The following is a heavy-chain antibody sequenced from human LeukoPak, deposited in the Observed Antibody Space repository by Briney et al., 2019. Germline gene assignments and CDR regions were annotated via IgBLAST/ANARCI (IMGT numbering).Heavy chain of an antibody. CDR3: AREGLGYGDFDY. CDR2: ISNRDKDT. J-gene: IGHJ4*02. Sequence: GGSLRLTCAASGFSFSSFKMTWVRQAPGKGLEWVSYISNRDKDTNYADSVKGRFTISRDNAKNSLYLQMNSLRAEDTAVYYCAREGLGYGDFDYWGQGTLVTVSS. CDR1: GFSFSSFK. V-gene: IGHV3-48*03. D-gene: IGHD5-18*01.